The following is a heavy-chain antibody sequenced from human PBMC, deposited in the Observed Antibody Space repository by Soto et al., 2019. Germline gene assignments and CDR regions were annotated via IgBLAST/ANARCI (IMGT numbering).Heavy chain of an antibody. J-gene: IGHJ4*02. CDR1: GGSISSGGYY. CDR2: IYYSGST. V-gene: IGHV4-31*03. CDR3: AREGYGDYAYFDY. D-gene: IGHD4-17*01. Sequence: QVQLQESGPGLVKPSQTLSLTCTVSGGSISSGGYYWSWIRQHPGKGLEWIGYIYYSGSTYYNPSLKSRVTISVDTSKNQFSQKLSSVTAADTDVYYCAREGYGDYAYFDYWGQGTLVTGSS.